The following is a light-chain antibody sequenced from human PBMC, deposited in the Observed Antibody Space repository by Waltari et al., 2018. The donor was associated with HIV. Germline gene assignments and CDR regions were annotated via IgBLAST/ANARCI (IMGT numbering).Light chain of an antibody. J-gene: IGLJ1*01. CDR3: AAWDGSLSNYV. CDR2: RNY. CDR1: RSNIGSNS. Sequence: QSVLTQPPSASGTPGQRVTVSCSGSRSNIGSNSVYWYQQLPGTAPKLLIYRNYQRPSGVPDRFSGSKSGTSSSRAISGLRSEDEADYYCAAWDGSLSNYVFGTGTKVTVL. V-gene: IGLV1-47*01.